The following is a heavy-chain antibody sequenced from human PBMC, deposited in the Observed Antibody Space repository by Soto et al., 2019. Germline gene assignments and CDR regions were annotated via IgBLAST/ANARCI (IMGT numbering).Heavy chain of an antibody. D-gene: IGHD1-26*01. CDR2: IYYSGTT. CDR3: ERREIQGPIDY. V-gene: IGHV4-28*01. CDR1: GYSISSNNW. Sequence: PSETLSLTCAVSGYSISSNNWWGCIRQPPGKGLEWIGYIYYSGTTYYNPSLKSRVTMSVDTSKNQFSLKLTSVTAVDTAVYYCERREIQGPIDYWGQGTLVTVS. J-gene: IGHJ4*02.